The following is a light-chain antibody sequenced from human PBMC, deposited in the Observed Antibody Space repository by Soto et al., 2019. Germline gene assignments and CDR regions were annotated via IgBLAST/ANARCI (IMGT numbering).Light chain of an antibody. J-gene: IGLJ1*01. CDR1: SSDVGGYNY. CDR3: SSFESSSTYV. CDR2: EVS. Sequence: QSALTQPASVSGSPGQSITISCTGTSSDVGGYNYVSWYQQQPGKAPKLIIYEVSNRPSGVSNRFSGSKSGNAASLTISGLQAEDEAEYYCSSFESSSTYVFGPGTKVTVL. V-gene: IGLV2-14*01.